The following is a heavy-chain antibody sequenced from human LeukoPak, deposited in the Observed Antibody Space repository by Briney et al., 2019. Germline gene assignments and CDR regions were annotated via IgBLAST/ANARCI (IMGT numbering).Heavy chain of an antibody. D-gene: IGHD1-26*01. Sequence: PGGSLRLSCAASGSTVSSNYMSWVRQAPGKGLEWVSVIYSGGSTYYADSVKGRFTISRDNSKNTLSLQMNSLGTEDTAVYYCGRWAGTYYDVGYWGQGTLVTVSS. J-gene: IGHJ4*02. V-gene: IGHV3-66*01. CDR2: IYSGGST. CDR1: GSTVSSNY. CDR3: GRWAGTYYDVGY.